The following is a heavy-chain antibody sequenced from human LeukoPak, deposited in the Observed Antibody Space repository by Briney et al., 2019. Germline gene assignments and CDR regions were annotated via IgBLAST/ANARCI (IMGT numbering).Heavy chain of an antibody. CDR1: GFTFSTYW. CDR2: IKQDGSEK. CDR3: ARGAYFFNY. Sequence: GGSLRLSCAASGFTFSTYWMTWVRQAPGKGLEWVANIKQDGSEKYYVGSVKGRFTISRDNAKTSLYLQMNTLRAEDTAVYYCARGAYFFNYWGQGTLVTVSS. J-gene: IGHJ4*02. D-gene: IGHD4/OR15-4a*01. V-gene: IGHV3-7*03.